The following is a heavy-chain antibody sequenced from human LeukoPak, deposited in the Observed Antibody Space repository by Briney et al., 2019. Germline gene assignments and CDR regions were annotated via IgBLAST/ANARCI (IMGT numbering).Heavy chain of an antibody. CDR3: ITRPEDAAAGLDF. J-gene: IGHJ4*02. CDR1: GLTFSGSA. V-gene: IGHV3-73*01. Sequence: GGSLRLSCAASGLTFSGSAMHWVRQASGKGLEWVGRIRSKANSYATAYAASVKGRFTTSRDDSKNTAYLQMNSLKTEDTAVYHCITRPEDAAAGLDFWGQGTLVTVSS. D-gene: IGHD6-13*01. CDR2: IRSKANSYAT.